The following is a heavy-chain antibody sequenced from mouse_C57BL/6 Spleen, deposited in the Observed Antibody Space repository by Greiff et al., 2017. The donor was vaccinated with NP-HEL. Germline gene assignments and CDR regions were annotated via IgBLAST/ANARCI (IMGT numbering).Heavy chain of an antibody. D-gene: IGHD2-5*01. V-gene: IGHV1-59*01. CDR3: ARAGAYYSNWYFDV. CDR1: GYTFTSYW. CDR2: IDPSDSYT. Sequence: QVQLKQPGAELVRPGTSVKLSCKASGYTFTSYWMHWVKQRPGQGLEWIGVIDPSDSYTNYNQKFKGKATLTVDTSSSTAYMQLSSLTSEDSAVYYCARAGAYYSNWYFDVWGTGTTVTVSS. J-gene: IGHJ1*03.